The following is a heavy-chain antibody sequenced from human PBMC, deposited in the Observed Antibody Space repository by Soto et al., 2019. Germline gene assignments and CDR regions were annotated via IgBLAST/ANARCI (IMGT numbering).Heavy chain of an antibody. CDR1: GYTFTGYY. V-gene: IGHV1-2*04. Sequence: GASVKVSCKASGYTFTGYYMHWVRQAPGQGLEWMGWINPNSGGTNYAQKFQGWVTMTRDTSISTAYMELSRLRSYDTAVYYCASGYSSSWYGSDYYYGMDVWGQGTTVTVSS. D-gene: IGHD6-13*01. CDR3: ASGYSSSWYGSDYYYGMDV. CDR2: INPNSGGT. J-gene: IGHJ6*02.